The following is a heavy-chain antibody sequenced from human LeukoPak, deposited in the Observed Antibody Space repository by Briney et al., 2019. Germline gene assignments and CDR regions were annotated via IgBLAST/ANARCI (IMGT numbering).Heavy chain of an antibody. D-gene: IGHD3-3*01. Sequence: PGGSLRLSCAASGFTFSSYWMPWVRHAPGKGLVWVSRINSDGSSTSYADSVKGRFTISRDNAKNTLYLQMNSLRAEDTAVYYCAREKYDFWSGYSAGYYFDYWGQGTLVTVSS. V-gene: IGHV3-74*01. CDR2: INSDGSST. CDR3: AREKYDFWSGYSAGYYFDY. CDR1: GFTFSSYW. J-gene: IGHJ4*02.